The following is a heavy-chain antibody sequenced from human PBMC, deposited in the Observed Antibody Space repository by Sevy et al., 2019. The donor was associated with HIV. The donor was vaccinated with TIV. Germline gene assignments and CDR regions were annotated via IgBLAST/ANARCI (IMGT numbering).Heavy chain of an antibody. J-gene: IGHJ3*02. CDR3: VRERARSITFDI. Sequence: GGSLRLSCEASGFTFNNFPIHWVRQAPGKALEWVAVVSFDGGSKYYADSVRGRFTVSRDNSKNTVYLQLNSLRAEDTAVYYCVRERARSITFDIWGQGTLVTVSS. D-gene: IGHD3-16*01. V-gene: IGHV3-30-3*01. CDR2: VSFDGGSK. CDR1: GFTFNNFP.